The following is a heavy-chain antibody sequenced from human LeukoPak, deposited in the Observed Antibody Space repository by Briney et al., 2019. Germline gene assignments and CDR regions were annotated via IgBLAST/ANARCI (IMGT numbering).Heavy chain of an antibody. CDR2: ISGSGGST. CDR3: ARAQWRTYSYYYMDV. CDR1: GFTFSSYA. V-gene: IGHV3-23*01. Sequence: GGSLRLSCAASGFTFSSYAMSWVRQAPGKGLEWVSAISGSGGSTYYADSVKGRFTISRDNSKNTLYLQMNSLRAEDTAVYYCARAQWRTYSYYYMDVWGKGTTVTVSS. J-gene: IGHJ6*03. D-gene: IGHD6-19*01.